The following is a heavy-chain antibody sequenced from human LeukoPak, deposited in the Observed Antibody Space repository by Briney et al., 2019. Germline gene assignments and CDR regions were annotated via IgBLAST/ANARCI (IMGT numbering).Heavy chain of an antibody. CDR1: GFMFSSCA. CDR2: ISASGGAT. Sequence: GGSLRLSCAVSGFMFSSCAMNWVRQAPGKGLEWVSAISASGGATYYADSVKGRFSVSRDTSKNTLYLQMNSLRAEDTAVYYCAKSSHDDYYFDYWGQGTLVTVPS. CDR3: AKSSHDDYYFDY. V-gene: IGHV3-23*01. J-gene: IGHJ4*02. D-gene: IGHD3-16*01.